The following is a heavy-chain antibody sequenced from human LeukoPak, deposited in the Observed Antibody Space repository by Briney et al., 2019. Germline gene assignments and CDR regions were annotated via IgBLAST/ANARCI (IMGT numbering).Heavy chain of an antibody. CDR1: GFTFTTYW. D-gene: IGHD1-26*01. J-gene: IGHJ4*02. V-gene: IGHV3-7*01. CDR2: MKPDGSEI. Sequence: GGSLRLSCAASGFTFTTYWMSWVRQAPGKGLEWVANMKPDGSEIFYVDSVKGRFTISRDNAMNTLYLQMNSLRAEDTAVYSPKSTRIVGVLINNYWGQGTLVTVSS. CDR3: KSTRIVGVLINNY.